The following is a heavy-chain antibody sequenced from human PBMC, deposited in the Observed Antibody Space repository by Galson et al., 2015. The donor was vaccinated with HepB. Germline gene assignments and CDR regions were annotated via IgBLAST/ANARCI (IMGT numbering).Heavy chain of an antibody. J-gene: IGHJ3*02. D-gene: IGHD1-14*01. CDR2: ISSRGSAI. Sequence: SLRLSCAASGFTFSSYGMVWVRQAPGKGLDWLSYISSRGSAIYYADSVKDRFTISRDNAKNLLHLQMSSLRAADTAVYYCARESPSGLSFDIWGQGTMVTVSS. CDR1: GFTFSSYG. V-gene: IGHV3-48*03. CDR3: ARESPSGLSFDI.